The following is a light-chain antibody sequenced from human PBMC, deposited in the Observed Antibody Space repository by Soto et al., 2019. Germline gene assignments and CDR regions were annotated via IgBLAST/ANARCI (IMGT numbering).Light chain of an antibody. Sequence: NVLTQSPGTLSLSPGERATLSCRARQGVCISSLAWYQQKPGQAPRLLIYSASSRATGIPDRFSGSGSGTDFTLTISRLEPEDFAVYYCQQYGSSSYTFGQGTNLEIK. CDR1: QGVCISS. J-gene: IGKJ2*01. CDR2: SAS. V-gene: IGKV3-20*01. CDR3: QQYGSSSYT.